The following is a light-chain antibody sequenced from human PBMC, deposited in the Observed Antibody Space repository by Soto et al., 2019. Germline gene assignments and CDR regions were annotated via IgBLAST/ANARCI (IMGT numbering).Light chain of an antibody. CDR2: AAS. Sequence: DIQMTQSPSSLSASVGDRVTITCRASQSISSYLNWYQQKRGKAPRLLIYAASSLQSGVPSRFSGSGSGTDFTLTIISLQPEEFATYYCQQSYSTPVTFGQGTKLEIK. V-gene: IGKV1-39*01. CDR3: QQSYSTPVT. CDR1: QSISSY. J-gene: IGKJ2*01.